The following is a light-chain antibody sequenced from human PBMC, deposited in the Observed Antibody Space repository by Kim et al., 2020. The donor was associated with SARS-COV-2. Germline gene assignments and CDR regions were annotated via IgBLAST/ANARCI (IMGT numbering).Light chain of an antibody. J-gene: IGKJ1*01. CDR3: QEDKSNSWT. CDR2: DAS. Sequence: DIQMTQSPSTLSASVGDRVTITCRASQSINIWLAWYQQKPGKAPNLLIYDASNLESGVPSRFSGSGSGTEFTLTISSLQPDDFATYCRQEDKSNSWTFGRGTKVEIK. V-gene: IGKV1-5*01. CDR1: QSINIW.